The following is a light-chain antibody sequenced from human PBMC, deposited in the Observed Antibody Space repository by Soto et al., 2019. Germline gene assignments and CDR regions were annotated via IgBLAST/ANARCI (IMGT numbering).Light chain of an antibody. CDR1: QGISSW. CDR2: ATS. CDR3: HQANSYPRT. Sequence: DIQMTQSPSYVAASVGDRVTITCRASQGISSWLVWYQQKPGKAAQQLLHATSCLQSGVPSRFSGSGAGTDFTLTNSSLQSEEYATYYCHQANSYPRTFGRGTKVDIK. V-gene: IGKV1-12*01. J-gene: IGKJ4*01.